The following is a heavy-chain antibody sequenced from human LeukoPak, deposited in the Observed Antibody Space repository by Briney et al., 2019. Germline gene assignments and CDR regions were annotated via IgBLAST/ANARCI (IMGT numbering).Heavy chain of an antibody. J-gene: IGHJ4*02. D-gene: IGHD5-12*01. CDR2: ISTSSSYI. CDR3: ARVTRGGYDGYFDY. CDR1: GFTFSTYS. V-gene: IGHV3-21*01. Sequence: GGSLRLSCAASGFTFSTYSMNWVRQAPGKGLEWVSFISTSSSYIYYADSLKGRFTISRDNAKKSLYLQINSLRAEDTAVYYCARVTRGGYDGYFDYWGQGTLVTVSS.